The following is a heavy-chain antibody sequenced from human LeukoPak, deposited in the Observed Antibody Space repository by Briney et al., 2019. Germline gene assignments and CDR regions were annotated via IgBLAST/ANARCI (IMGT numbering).Heavy chain of an antibody. V-gene: IGHV1-69*13. CDR1: GGTFSSYA. Sequence: SVKVSCKASGGTFSSYAISWVRQAPGQGLEWMGGITPIFGTANYAQKFQGRVTITADESTSTAYMELSSLRSEDTAVYYCCITYYDYVWGSYPNYFDYWGQGTLVTVSS. CDR2: ITPIFGTA. CDR3: CITYYDYVWGSYPNYFDY. D-gene: IGHD3-16*02. J-gene: IGHJ4*02.